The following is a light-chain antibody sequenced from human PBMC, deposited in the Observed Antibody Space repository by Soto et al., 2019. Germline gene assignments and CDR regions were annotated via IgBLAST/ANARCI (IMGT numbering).Light chain of an antibody. Sequence: QSSLTQPASVSGSPGQAITISCTGTSSDVGNYKYVSWDQQHPGKAPQLMIYEVSTRPSGVSNRFSGSKSGNTASLTISGLQAEDETDYYCFSYTSSGTYVFGTGTKVTVL. V-gene: IGLV2-14*01. CDR2: EVS. J-gene: IGLJ1*01. CDR3: FSYTSSGTYV. CDR1: SSDVGNYKY.